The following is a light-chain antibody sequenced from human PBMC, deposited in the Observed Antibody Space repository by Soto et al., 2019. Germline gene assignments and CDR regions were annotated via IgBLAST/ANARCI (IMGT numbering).Light chain of an antibody. Sequence: QLVLTQSPSASAFLGASVNVTCTLTSGHISYAIAWHQQQPEKGPRFLMRLNSDGSHSKGDGIPDRFSGSSSGAERYLIISSLQSEDEADYYCQTWGRGIVVFGGGTKVTVL. CDR1: SGHISYA. CDR3: QTWGRGIVV. J-gene: IGLJ2*01. V-gene: IGLV4-69*02. CDR2: LNSDGSH.